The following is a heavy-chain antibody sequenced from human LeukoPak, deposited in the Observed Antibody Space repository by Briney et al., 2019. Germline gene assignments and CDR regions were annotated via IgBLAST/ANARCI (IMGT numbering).Heavy chain of an antibody. CDR1: GDSVSSNSAA. D-gene: IGHD3-22*01. Sequence: SQTLSLTCAISGDSVSSNSAAWNWLRQSPSRGLEWLGRTYYRSKWYNDYAVSVKSRITINPDTSKNQFSLQLNSVTPEDTAVYYCARTTYYYDSSGYDYFDYWGQGTLVTVSS. V-gene: IGHV6-1*01. CDR2: TYYRSKWYN. J-gene: IGHJ4*02. CDR3: ARTTYYYDSSGYDYFDY.